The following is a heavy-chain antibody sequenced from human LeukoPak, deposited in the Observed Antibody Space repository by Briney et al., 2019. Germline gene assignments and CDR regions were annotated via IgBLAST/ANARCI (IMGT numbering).Heavy chain of an antibody. CDR2: INHSGST. J-gene: IGHJ1*01. CDR1: GGSFSGYY. CDR3: ARGPPTVTRKKQQRTFLDYFQH. Sequence: TSETLSLTCAVYGGSFSGYYWSWIRQPPGKGLEWIGEINHSGSTNYNPSLKSRVTISIDTSENQFSLKLSSVTAADTAVYYCARGPPTVTRKKQQRTFLDYFQHWGQGTLVTVSS. V-gene: IGHV4-34*01. D-gene: IGHD4-17*01.